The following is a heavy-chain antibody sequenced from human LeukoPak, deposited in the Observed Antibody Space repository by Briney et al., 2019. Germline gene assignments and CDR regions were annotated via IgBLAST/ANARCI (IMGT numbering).Heavy chain of an antibody. V-gene: IGHV3-15*01. J-gene: IGHJ5*02. CDR1: RFTLSNAW. D-gene: IGHD2-15*01. CDR2: IKSNTDDGKT. Sequence: GGSLTLSCAASRFTLSNAWMSWVRHAPGKGLEWVGRIKSNTDDGKTNYAAPVKGRFTISRDDSKNTLYLQMNSLKTEDTAVYYCTTDIVVDLWGQGTLVTVSS. CDR3: TTDIVVDL.